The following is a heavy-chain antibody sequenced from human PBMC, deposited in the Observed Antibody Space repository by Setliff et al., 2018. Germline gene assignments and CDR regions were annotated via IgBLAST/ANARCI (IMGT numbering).Heavy chain of an antibody. CDR2: IRYDGTTE. Sequence: PGGSLRLSCAASGFSFGGHDMHWVRQAPGKGLEWVAFIRYDGTTESYADSVRGRFTISRDNAKNSLYLQMDSLRAEDTALYYCARDRHYGSGSYYTDYWGQGTLVTVSS. CDR1: GFSFGGHD. V-gene: IGHV3-30*02. CDR3: ARDRHYGSGSYYTDY. D-gene: IGHD3-10*01. J-gene: IGHJ4*02.